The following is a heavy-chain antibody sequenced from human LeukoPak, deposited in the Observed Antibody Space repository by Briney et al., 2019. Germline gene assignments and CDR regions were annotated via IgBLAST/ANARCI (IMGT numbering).Heavy chain of an antibody. D-gene: IGHD2-21*02. CDR2: IYYSGST. V-gene: IGHV4-59*01. J-gene: IGHJ4*02. CDR3: AREGGDYYYFDY. CDR1: GGSISSYY. Sequence: SETLSLTCTVSGGSISSYYWSWIRQPPGKGLEWNGYIYYSGSTNYNPSLKSRVTISVDTSKNQFSLKLSSVTAADTAVYYCAREGGDYYYFDYWGQGTLVTVSS.